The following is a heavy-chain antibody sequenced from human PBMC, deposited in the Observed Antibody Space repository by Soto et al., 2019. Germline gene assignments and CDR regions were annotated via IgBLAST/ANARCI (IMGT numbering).Heavy chain of an antibody. D-gene: IGHD3-10*01. CDR3: ETAMVRGVMKY. J-gene: IGHJ4*02. CDR1: VFSFSVYY. Sequence: AATXSLTCSVYVFSFSVYYFIWIRQPPGKGLEWIGEINHSGSTNYNPSLKSRVTISVDTSKNQFSLKLSSVTAEETAVYYCETAMVRGVMKYWGKGTLVT. CDR2: INHSGST. V-gene: IGHV4-34*01.